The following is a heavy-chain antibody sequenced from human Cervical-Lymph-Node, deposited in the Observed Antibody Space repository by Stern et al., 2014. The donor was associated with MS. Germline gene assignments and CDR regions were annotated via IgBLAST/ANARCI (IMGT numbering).Heavy chain of an antibody. V-gene: IGHV1-46*01. CDR2: FNPSGGKT. CDR1: GYTFTTYY. J-gene: IGHJ4*02. CDR3: ARVLSLATSDS. D-gene: IGHD1-1*01. Sequence: VQLVESGAEIRKPGASVKISCEASGYTFTTYYMHWVRQAPGQGLEWVALFNPSGGKTTYAQRFQGRVTVTGDTSTSTVYMELTGLRSEDTAVYYCARVLSLATSDSWGQGTLVILSS.